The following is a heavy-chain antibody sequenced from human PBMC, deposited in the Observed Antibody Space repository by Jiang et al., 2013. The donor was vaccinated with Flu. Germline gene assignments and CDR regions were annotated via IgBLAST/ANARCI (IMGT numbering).Heavy chain of an antibody. Sequence: AEVKKPGESLKISCKGSGYSFTSYWIGWVRQMPGKGLEWMGIIYPGDSDTRYSPSFQGQVTISADKSINTAYLQWSSLKASDSAMYYCARPSRPRAEEMATIGFFDYWGQGTLVTVSS. D-gene: IGHD5-24*01. CDR2: IYPGDSDT. CDR3: ARPSRPRAEEMATIGFFDY. J-gene: IGHJ4*02. CDR1: GYSFTSYW. V-gene: IGHV5-51*03.